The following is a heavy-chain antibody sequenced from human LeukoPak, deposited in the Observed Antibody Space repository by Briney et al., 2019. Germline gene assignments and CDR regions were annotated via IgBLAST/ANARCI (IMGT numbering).Heavy chain of an antibody. CDR1: GFTFSDYY. D-gene: IGHD3-3*01. CDR3: AREVPPITFFGVGYYGMDV. CDR2: ISSSGSTI. Sequence: GGSLRLSCAASGFTFSDYYMSWIRQAPGKGLEWVSYISSSGSTIYYADSVKGRFTISRDNAKNSLYLQMNSLRAEDTAVYYCAREVPPITFFGVGYYGMDVWGQGTTVTVSS. V-gene: IGHV3-11*01. J-gene: IGHJ6*02.